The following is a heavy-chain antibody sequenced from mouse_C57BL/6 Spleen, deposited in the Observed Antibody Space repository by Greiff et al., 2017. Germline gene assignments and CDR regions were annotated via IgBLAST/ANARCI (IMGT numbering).Heavy chain of an antibody. CDR3: ARRAQATSWFAY. D-gene: IGHD3-2*02. CDR1: GYTFTSYW. CDR2: IDPSDSYT. Sequence: QVQLQQPGAELVMPGASVKLSCKASGYTFTSYWMHWVKQRPGQGLEWIGEIDPSDSYTNYNQKFKGKSTLTVDKSSSTAYMQLSSLTSEDSAVDYCARRAQATSWFAYWGQGTLVTVSA. J-gene: IGHJ3*01. V-gene: IGHV1-69*01.